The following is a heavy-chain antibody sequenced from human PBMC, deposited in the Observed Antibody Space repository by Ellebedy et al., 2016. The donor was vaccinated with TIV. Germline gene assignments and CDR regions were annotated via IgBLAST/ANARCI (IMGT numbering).Heavy chain of an antibody. D-gene: IGHD3-22*01. CDR2: IWYDGSNK. CDR1: GFTFSSYG. V-gene: IGHV3-33*01. Sequence: GESLKISCAASGFTFSSYGMHWVRQAPGKGLEWVAVIWYDGSNKYYADSVKGRFTISRDNSKNTLYLQMNSLRAEDTAVYYCARDLRSMEIYYDSSGPFDYWGQGTLVTVSS. J-gene: IGHJ4*02. CDR3: ARDLRSMEIYYDSSGPFDY.